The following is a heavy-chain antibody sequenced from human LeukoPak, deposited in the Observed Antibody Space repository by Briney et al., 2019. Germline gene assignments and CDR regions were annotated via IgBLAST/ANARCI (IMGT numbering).Heavy chain of an antibody. CDR2: INHSGST. Sequence: SETLSLTCAVYGGSFSGYYWSWIRQPPGKGLEWIGEINHSGSTNYNPSLKSRVTISVDTSKNQFSLKLSSVTAADTAVYYCARSVFRPRDSGSRYFDYWGQGTLVTVSS. CDR3: ARSVFRPRDSGSRYFDY. D-gene: IGHD3-10*01. V-gene: IGHV4-34*01. CDR1: GGSFSGYY. J-gene: IGHJ4*02.